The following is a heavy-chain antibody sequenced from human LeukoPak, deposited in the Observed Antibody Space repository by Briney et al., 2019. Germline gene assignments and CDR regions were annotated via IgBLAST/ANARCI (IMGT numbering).Heavy chain of an antibody. Sequence: GGSLRLSCVASGFTFNTHWIHWVRQAPGKGLVWVSYIKSDGSGTNYADSVMGRFTISRDNAKNTVFLQMNSLRVEDTAVYYCVRDNGKWYFDFWGQGSVVTVSS. CDR2: IKSDGSGT. CDR3: VRDNGKWYFDF. CDR1: GFTFNTHW. D-gene: IGHD1-26*01. J-gene: IGHJ4*02. V-gene: IGHV3-74*01.